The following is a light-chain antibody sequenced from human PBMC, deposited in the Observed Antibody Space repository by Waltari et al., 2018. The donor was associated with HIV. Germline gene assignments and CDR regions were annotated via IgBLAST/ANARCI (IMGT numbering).Light chain of an antibody. V-gene: IGKV3-15*01. CDR1: QAVNIK. CDR3: QQYNNWPQT. J-gene: IGKJ5*01. CDR2: SAS. Sequence: EILRTQSPDTLSVSPRETATLSCRASQAVNIKLAWYQQKPGQAPRLLIYSASTMATGIPARFSGSGSGTEFTLTITSLQSEDFTIYYCQQYNNWPQTFGQGTRLEIK.